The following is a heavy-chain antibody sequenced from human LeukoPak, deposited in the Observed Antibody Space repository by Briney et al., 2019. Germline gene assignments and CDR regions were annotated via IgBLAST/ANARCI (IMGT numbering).Heavy chain of an antibody. V-gene: IGHV3-21*01. D-gene: IGHD3-22*01. CDR2: ISSSSSYI. CDR3: ARMIVNPLDAFDI. Sequence: GGSLRLSCAASGFSFRISSMSWVRQAPGKGLEWVSSISSSSSYIYYADSVKGRFTISRDNAKNSLYLQMNSLRAEDTAVYYCARMIVNPLDAFDIWGQGTMVTVSS. J-gene: IGHJ3*02. CDR1: GFSFRISS.